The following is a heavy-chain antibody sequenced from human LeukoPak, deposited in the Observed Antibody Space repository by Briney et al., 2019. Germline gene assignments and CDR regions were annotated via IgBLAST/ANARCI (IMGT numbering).Heavy chain of an antibody. Sequence: GGSLRLSCVGSGFTFRSHAMSWVRQAPGKGLEFVSGIYENGGTTYYADSVKGRFSISRDNSKNTLYLQMDSLRGEDTAVYYCAKDFRIGYSAHFDYWGQGALVTVSS. CDR3: AKDFRIGYSAHFDY. D-gene: IGHD2-21*01. V-gene: IGHV3-23*01. J-gene: IGHJ4*02. CDR1: GFTFRSHA. CDR2: IYENGGTT.